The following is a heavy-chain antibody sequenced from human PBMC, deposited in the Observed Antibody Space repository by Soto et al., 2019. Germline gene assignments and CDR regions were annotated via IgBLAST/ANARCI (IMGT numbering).Heavy chain of an antibody. Sequence: QVQLVESGGRLVQPGGSLRLSCAASGFTFGDYEMSWIRQAAGKGPEWVSFLSRSGDTIYYADSVKGRFTISRDNAENSLYLQIEILILEDTATYYCASMNYWYEAEDFDMWGLGTIFTVSA. J-gene: IGHJ3*02. CDR2: LSRSGDTI. CDR1: GFTFGDYE. D-gene: IGHD1-1*01. CDR3: ASMNYWYEAEDFDM. V-gene: IGHV3-11*01.